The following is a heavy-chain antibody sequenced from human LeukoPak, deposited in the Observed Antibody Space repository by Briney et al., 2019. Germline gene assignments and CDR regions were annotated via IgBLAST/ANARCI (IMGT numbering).Heavy chain of an antibody. CDR3: ARDLRYSSGWYLLDY. D-gene: IGHD6-19*01. CDR1: GYTFTSYD. CDR2: INAGNGNT. Sequence: ASVKVSCKASGYTFTSYDMHWVRQAPGQRLEWMGWINAGNGNTKYSQKFQGRVTITRDTSASTAYMELSRLRAEDTAVYYCARDLRYSSGWYLLDYWGQGTLVTVSS. V-gene: IGHV1-3*01. J-gene: IGHJ4*02.